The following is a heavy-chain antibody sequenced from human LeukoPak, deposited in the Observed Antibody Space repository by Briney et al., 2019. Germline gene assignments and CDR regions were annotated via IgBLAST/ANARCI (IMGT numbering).Heavy chain of an antibody. CDR3: ARVGYRSSTSCSEFDY. CDR2: IKQDGSEK. D-gene: IGHD2-2*01. CDR1: GFTFSSDW. V-gene: IGHV3-7*01. J-gene: IGHJ4*02. Sequence: GGALRLSCAATGFTFSSDWMSWVRQAPGKGLEWVANIKQDGSEKYYVDSVKGRFTISRDNAKNSLYLQMNSLRAEDTAVYYCARVGYRSSTSCSEFDYWGQGTLVTVSS.